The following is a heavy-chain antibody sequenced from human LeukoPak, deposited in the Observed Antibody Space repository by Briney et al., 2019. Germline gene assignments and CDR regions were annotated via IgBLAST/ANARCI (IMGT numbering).Heavy chain of an antibody. CDR1: GGSISSYY. D-gene: IGHD3-22*01. V-gene: IGHV4-59*01. J-gene: IGHJ5*02. CDR2: IYYSGST. Sequence: SETLSLTCTVSGGSISSYYWSWIRQPPGEGLEWIGYIYYSGSTNYNPSLKSRVTISVDTSKNQFSLKLSSVTAADTAVYYCARGRDYYDSSGYYNWFDPWGQGTLVTVSS. CDR3: ARGRDYYDSSGYYNWFDP.